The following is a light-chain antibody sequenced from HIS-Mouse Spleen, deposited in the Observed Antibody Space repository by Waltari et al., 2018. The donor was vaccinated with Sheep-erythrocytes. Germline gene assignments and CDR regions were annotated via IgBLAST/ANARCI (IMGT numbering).Light chain of an antibody. V-gene: IGLV3-1*01. CDR1: KLGDKY. CDR2: QDR. CDR3: QAWDSSTAV. Sequence: SYELTQPPSVSVSPGQTASITCSGDKLGDKYAYWYQQKPGQSPVLVIYQDRKRPSGIPDRFSGSNSGNTATLTISGTQAMDEADYYCQAWDSSTAVFGGGTKLTVL. J-gene: IGLJ2*01.